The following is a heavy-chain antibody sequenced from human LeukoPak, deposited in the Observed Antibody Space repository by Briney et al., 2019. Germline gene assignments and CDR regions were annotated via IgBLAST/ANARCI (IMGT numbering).Heavy chain of an antibody. CDR2: IYTGGGT. D-gene: IGHD6-13*01. Sequence: GGSLRLSCAVSGLTVSSDYFTWVRQAPGKGLEWVSVIYTGGGTYYADSVKGRFTISRENSKNTLYLQMNSLRAEDTAVYYCARGIAAAGEWGQGTLVTLSS. J-gene: IGHJ4*02. CDR1: GLTVSSDY. CDR3: ARGIAAAGE. V-gene: IGHV3-53*01.